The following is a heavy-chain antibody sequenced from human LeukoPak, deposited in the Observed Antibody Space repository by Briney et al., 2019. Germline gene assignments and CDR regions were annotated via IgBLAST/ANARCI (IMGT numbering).Heavy chain of an antibody. CDR1: GFTFSSYW. Sequence: GGSLRLSCAASGFTFSSYWMSWVRQAPGKGLEWVANIKQDRSEKYYVDSVKGRFTISRDNAKNSLYLQMNSLRAEDTAVYYCARDQGPPYCSSTSCSFAGFIDYWGQGTLVTVSS. D-gene: IGHD2-2*01. J-gene: IGHJ4*02. V-gene: IGHV3-7*01. CDR3: ARDQGPPYCSSTSCSFAGFIDY. CDR2: IKQDRSEK.